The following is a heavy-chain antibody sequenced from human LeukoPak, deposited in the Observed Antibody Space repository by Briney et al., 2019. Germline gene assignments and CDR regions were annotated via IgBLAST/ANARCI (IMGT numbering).Heavy chain of an antibody. V-gene: IGHV3-21*01. CDR2: ISSSSSSM. CDR3: ARRTSSGWYYYFDS. J-gene: IGHJ4*02. Sequence: GGSLRLSCAASGFTFSHYSMNWVRQAPGKGLEWVSSISSSSSSMYYADSVKGRFTISRDNAKNSLYLQMNSLRAEDTAVYYCARRTSSGWYYYFDSWGQGTLVTVSS. D-gene: IGHD6-19*01. CDR1: GFTFSHYS.